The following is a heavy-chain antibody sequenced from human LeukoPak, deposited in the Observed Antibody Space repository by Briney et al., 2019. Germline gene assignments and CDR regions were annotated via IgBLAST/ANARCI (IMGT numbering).Heavy chain of an antibody. CDR2: INAGNGNT. Sequence: ASVKVSCKASGYTFTSYAMHWVRQAPGQRLEWMGWINAGNGNTKYSQKFQGRVTITRDTSASTAYMELSSLRSEDTAVYYCARETDYGGYGTFDYWGQGTLVTVSS. CDR3: ARETDYGGYGTFDY. J-gene: IGHJ4*02. D-gene: IGHD4-17*01. CDR1: GYTFTSYA. V-gene: IGHV1-3*01.